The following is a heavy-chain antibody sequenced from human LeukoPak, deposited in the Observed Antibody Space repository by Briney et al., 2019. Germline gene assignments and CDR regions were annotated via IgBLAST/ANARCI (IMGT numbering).Heavy chain of an antibody. CDR2: INPNSGGT. D-gene: IGHD2-2*01. V-gene: IGHV1-2*02. CDR3: ARDCSSTSCYHPPFDY. Sequence: ASVKVSCKASGYTFTGYYMHWVRQAPGQGLEWMGWINPNSGGTNYAQKFQGRVTMTRDTSISTAYMELSRLRSDDTAVYYCARDCSSTSCYHPPFDYWGQGTPVTVSS. CDR1: GYTFTGYY. J-gene: IGHJ4*02.